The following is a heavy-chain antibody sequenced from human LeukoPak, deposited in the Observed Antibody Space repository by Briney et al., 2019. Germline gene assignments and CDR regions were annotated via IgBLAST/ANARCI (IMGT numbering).Heavy chain of an antibody. J-gene: IGHJ5*02. CDR2: TYYRSKWYN. CDR3: ASSPYSSGWYLWFDP. D-gene: IGHD6-19*01. CDR1: GDSVSSNSAA. Sequence: SQTLSLTCAISGDSVSSNSAAWTWIRQSPSRGLEWLGRTYYRSKWYNDYAVSVKSRITINPDTSKNQFSLQLNSVTPEDTAVYYCASSPYSSGWYLWFDPWGQGTLVTVSS. V-gene: IGHV6-1*01.